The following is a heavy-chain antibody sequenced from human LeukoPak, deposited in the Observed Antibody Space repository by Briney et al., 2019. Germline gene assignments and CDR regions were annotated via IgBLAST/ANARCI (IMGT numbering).Heavy chain of an antibody. V-gene: IGHV3-74*01. CDR3: VRPAEDCSSTSCYGPWFDP. Sequence: GGSVTLFCAASGFTFRTYWMHWVRQAPGKGLVWVSRINSDESSTSYADSVKGRFTISRDNAKNTLYLQMNSLRADDTAVYYCVRPAEDCSSTSCYGPWFDPWGQGSLVTASS. J-gene: IGHJ5*02. CDR2: INSDESST. D-gene: IGHD2-2*01. CDR1: GFTFRTYW.